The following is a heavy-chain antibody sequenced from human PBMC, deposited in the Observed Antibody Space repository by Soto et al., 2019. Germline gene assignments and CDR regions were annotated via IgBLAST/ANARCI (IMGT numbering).Heavy chain of an antibody. J-gene: IGHJ6*02. CDR3: ARVTGYYGSGSDYSDYYYYGMDV. D-gene: IGHD3-10*01. V-gene: IGHV3-48*02. CDR1: GFTFSTYS. CDR2: MSSSNSAL. Sequence: GSLRLSCAASGFTFSTYSVSWVRQAPGGGLEWISHMSSSNSALNYAEPVEGRLTISRDNGKNSVYLQMNSLRDEDTAVYYCARVTGYYGSGSDYSDYYYYGMDVWGQGTTVTVSS.